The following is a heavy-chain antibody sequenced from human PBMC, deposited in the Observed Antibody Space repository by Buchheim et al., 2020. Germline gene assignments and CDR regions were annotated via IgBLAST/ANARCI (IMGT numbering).Heavy chain of an antibody. V-gene: IGHV3-23*01. CDR2: ISGSGGST. D-gene: IGHD2-15*01. J-gene: IGHJ6*02. CDR3: AKEDEMVVVVAATQSPYYYYGRDV. CDR1: GFTFSSYA. Sequence: EVQLLESGGGLVQPGGSLRLSCAASGFTFSSYAMSWVRQAPGKGLEWVSAISGSGGSTYYADSVKGRFTISRDNSKNTLYLQMNRLRAEDTAVYYCAKEDEMVVVVAATQSPYYYYGRDVWGQGTT.